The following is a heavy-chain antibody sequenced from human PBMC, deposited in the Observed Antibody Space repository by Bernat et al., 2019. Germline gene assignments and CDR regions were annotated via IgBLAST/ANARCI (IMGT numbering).Heavy chain of an antibody. V-gene: IGHV4-31*03. CDR1: GGSISSGGYY. CDR3: ARGVLDYYDSSGAFDI. D-gene: IGHD3-22*01. Sequence: QVQLQESGPGLVKPSQTLSLTCTVSGGSISSGGYYWSWIRQHPGKGLEWIGYIYYSGSTYYNPSLKSRVTISVDTSKNQFSLKLSSVTAADTAVYYCARGVLDYYDSSGAFDIWGQGTMVTVSS. CDR2: IYYSGST. J-gene: IGHJ3*02.